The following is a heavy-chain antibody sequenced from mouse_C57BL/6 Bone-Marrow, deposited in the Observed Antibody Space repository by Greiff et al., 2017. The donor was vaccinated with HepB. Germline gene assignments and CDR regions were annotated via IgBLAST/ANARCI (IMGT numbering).Heavy chain of an antibody. CDR3: ARIGTYYSNYGYFDY. J-gene: IGHJ2*01. D-gene: IGHD2-5*01. CDR1: GYTFTSYG. V-gene: IGHV1-81*01. CDR2: IYPRSGNT. Sequence: VQRVESGAELARPGASVKLSCKASGYTFTSYGISWVKQRTGQGLEWIGEIYPRSGNTYYNEKFKGKATLTADKSSSTAYMELRSLTSEDSAVYFCARIGTYYSNYGYFDYWGQGTTLTVSS.